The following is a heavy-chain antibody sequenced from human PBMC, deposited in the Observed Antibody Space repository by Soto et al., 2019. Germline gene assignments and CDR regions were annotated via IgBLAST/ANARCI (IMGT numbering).Heavy chain of an antibody. V-gene: IGHV3-23*01. J-gene: IGHJ4*02. D-gene: IGHD3-22*01. CDR2: ISGGGGST. CDR1: GLTFNNFA. CDR3: ATDLNYYDSSPGY. Sequence: PGGSLRLSCAASGLTFNNFAMSWVRQAPGKGLEWVSAISGGGGSTYYANSVKGRFTISRDSSKNTLYLQMNSLRAEDTAMYYCATDLNYYDSSPGYWGQGTLVTVSS.